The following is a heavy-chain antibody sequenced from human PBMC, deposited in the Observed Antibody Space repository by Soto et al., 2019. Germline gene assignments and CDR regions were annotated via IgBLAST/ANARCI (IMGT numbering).Heavy chain of an antibody. Sequence: EVQMLESGGGLAQPGGSLRLSCAVSGFICSSYDMSWVRQAPGKGLEWVSTILVGGSTHYEDSVKGRFTISRDTSKNTVYLPMNSLTAGDTAVYSCAKATATCGGAFEIYGQGTMVTVSS. CDR3: AKATATCGGAFEI. J-gene: IGHJ3*02. D-gene: IGHD3-3*01. CDR2: ILVGGST. CDR1: GFICSSYD. V-gene: IGHV3-23*01.